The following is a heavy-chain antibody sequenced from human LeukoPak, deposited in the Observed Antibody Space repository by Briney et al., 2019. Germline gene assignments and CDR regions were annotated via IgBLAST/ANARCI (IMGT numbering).Heavy chain of an antibody. CDR2: ISGSGSNT. J-gene: IGHJ4*02. Sequence: PGGSLRLSCAASGFTFSTYAMSWVRQAPGKGLEWVSAISGSGSNTYYADSVKGRFTIARDNSKNTLFLQVDSLRADDTAVYYCAKRVPGGFYYDSSGPFDYWGPGTLVTVSS. D-gene: IGHD3-22*01. CDR1: GFTFSTYA. CDR3: AKRVPGGFYYDSSGPFDY. V-gene: IGHV3-23*01.